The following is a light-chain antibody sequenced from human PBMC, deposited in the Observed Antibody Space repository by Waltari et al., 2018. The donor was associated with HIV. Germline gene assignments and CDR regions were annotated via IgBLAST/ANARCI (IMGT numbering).Light chain of an antibody. J-gene: IGKJ3*01. CDR1: QTIKTS. CDR3: QHRGNWPLFT. Sequence: EIVLTQSPATLSLSPGERATLSCKTNQTIKTSLAWYQQRPGKAPRLLIYDASNRATGIPVRFSGSASGTDFTLTISSLEPEDFAVYFCQHRGNWPLFTFGPGTKVDIK. CDR2: DAS. V-gene: IGKV3-11*01.